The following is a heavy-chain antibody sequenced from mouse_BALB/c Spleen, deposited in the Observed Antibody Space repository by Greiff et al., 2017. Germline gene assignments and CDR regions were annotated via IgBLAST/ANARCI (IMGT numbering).Heavy chain of an antibody. CDR1: GYSITSDYA. Sequence: EVQRVESGPGLVKPSQSLSLTCTVTGYSITSDYAWNWIRQFPGNKLEWMGYISYSGSTSYNPSLKSRISITRDTSKNQFFLQLNSVTTEDTATYYCARGDYGSRNAMDYWGQGTSVTVSS. V-gene: IGHV3-2*02. CDR2: ISYSGST. J-gene: IGHJ4*01. D-gene: IGHD1-1*01. CDR3: ARGDYGSRNAMDY.